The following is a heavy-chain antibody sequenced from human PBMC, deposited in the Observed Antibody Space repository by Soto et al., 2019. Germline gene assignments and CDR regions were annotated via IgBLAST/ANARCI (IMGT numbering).Heavy chain of an antibody. CDR1: GASVASYL. CDR3: ARYCPTNKCYDY. CDR2: IYYIVSS. D-gene: IGHD2-8*01. Sequence: SETLSLTCTVPGASVASYLCTWIGQPPGKALKWIGYIYYIVSSNSKHSLKSRVTMSIDTSVTPFSLPLSSVSASVSVLYYCARYCPTNKCYDYWGQGALVNVSS. V-gene: IGHV4-59*02. J-gene: IGHJ4*02.